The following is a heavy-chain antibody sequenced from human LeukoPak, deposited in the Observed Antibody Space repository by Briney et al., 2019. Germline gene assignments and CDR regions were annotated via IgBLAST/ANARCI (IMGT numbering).Heavy chain of an antibody. Sequence: GGSLRLSCAASGFTFSDYYMSWIRQAPGKGLEWVSYISSSGSTIYYADPVKGRFTISRDNAKNSLYLQMNSLRAEDTAVYYCARDNSALKGMAVAGNSCYFDYWGQGTLVTVSS. J-gene: IGHJ4*02. CDR2: ISSSGSTI. V-gene: IGHV3-11*01. CDR3: ARDNSALKGMAVAGNSCYFDY. CDR1: GFTFSDYY. D-gene: IGHD6-19*01.